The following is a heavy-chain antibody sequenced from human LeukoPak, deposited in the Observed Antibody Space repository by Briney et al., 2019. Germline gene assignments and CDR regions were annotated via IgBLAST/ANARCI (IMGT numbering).Heavy chain of an antibody. J-gene: IGHJ4*02. D-gene: IGHD3-10*01. Sequence: ASVKVPCKASGYTFTSYYMHWVRQAPGQGLEWMGIINPSGGSTSYAQKFQGRVTMTRDMSTSTVYMELSSLRSEDTAVYYCARDHDDDGSGSYYTDSPDYWGQGTLVTVSS. CDR2: INPSGGST. CDR1: GYTFTSYY. CDR3: ARDHDDDGSGSYYTDSPDY. V-gene: IGHV1-46*01.